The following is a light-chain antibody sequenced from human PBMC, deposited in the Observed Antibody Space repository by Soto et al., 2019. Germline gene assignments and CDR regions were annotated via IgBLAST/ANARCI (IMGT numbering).Light chain of an antibody. CDR2: DVS. Sequence: EIVLTQSPATLSLSPGEKATLSCRASQSVGNYLAWYQQRPGQAPRLLISDVSDRATGIPARFSGSWSGTDFTLTISSLEPEDFAVYYCQQRSNWPPFSFGGGTKVEMK. V-gene: IGKV3-11*01. J-gene: IGKJ4*01. CDR3: QQRSNWPPFS. CDR1: QSVGNY.